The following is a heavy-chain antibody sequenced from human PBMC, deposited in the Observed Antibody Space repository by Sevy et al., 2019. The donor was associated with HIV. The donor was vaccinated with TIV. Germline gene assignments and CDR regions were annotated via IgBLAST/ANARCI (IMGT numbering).Heavy chain of an antibody. CDR3: ARDVTGNYYVDY. CDR2: INPYVGNT. D-gene: IGHD7-27*01. Sequence: ASVKVSCKASGYTFTTYGISWVRQAPGQGLEWMAWINPYVGNTNFAQKLQGRVTMTTDTSTNTAYMKLRNLRSDDTAVYYCARDVTGNYYVDYWGQGTLVTVSS. J-gene: IGHJ4*02. V-gene: IGHV1-18*01. CDR1: GYTFTTYG.